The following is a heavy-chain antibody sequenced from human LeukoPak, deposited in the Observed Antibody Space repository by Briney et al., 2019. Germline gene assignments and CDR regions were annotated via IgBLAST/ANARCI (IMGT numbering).Heavy chain of an antibody. Sequence: ASVKVSCKASGYTFTGYYMHWVRQAPGQGLEWMGWINPNSGGTNYAQKFQGRVTMTRDTSISTAYMELSRLRSDDTAVYYCARALRGGSGSYAYFDHWGQGTLVTVSS. CDR1: GYTFTGYY. CDR3: ARALRGGSGSYAYFDH. CDR2: INPNSGGT. V-gene: IGHV1-2*02. D-gene: IGHD3-10*01. J-gene: IGHJ4*02.